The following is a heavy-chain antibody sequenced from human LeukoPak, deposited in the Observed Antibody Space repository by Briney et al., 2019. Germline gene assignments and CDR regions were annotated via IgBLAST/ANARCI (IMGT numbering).Heavy chain of an antibody. CDR1: GGSLSSSSYY. CDR3: ARIGYGSGSYYFDY. CDR2: IYYSGST. V-gene: IGHV4-39*01. J-gene: IGHJ4*02. Sequence: SETLSLTCTVSGGSLSSSSYYWGWIRQPPGKGLEWIGSIYYSGSTYYNPSLKSRVTISVDTSKNQSSLKLSSVTAADTAVYYCARIGYGSGSYYFDYWGQGTLVTVSS. D-gene: IGHD3-10*01.